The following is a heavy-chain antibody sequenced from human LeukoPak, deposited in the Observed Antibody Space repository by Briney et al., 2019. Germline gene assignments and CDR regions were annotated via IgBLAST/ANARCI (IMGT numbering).Heavy chain of an antibody. D-gene: IGHD3-16*01. CDR3: TRGMITNFDP. CDR2: IDPSDSYT. J-gene: IGHJ5*02. CDR1: GYSFTSYW. Sequence: GESLKISCKGSGYSFTSYWITWVRQMPGKGLEWMGRIDPSDSYTNYSPSFQGHVTISADKSISTAYLQWTSLNVSDTAMYYCTRGMITNFDPWGQGTLVTVSS. V-gene: IGHV5-10-1*01.